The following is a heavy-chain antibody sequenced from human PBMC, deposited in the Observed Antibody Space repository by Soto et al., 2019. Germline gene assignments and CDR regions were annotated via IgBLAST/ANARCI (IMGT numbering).Heavy chain of an antibody. D-gene: IGHD1-26*01. CDR3: AHAGREEAPFDY. J-gene: IGHJ4*02. Sequence: QITLKESGPPLVKPTQTLTLTCTFSGFSLSTSGVGVGWIRQPPGKALEWLALIYWDDDKRYSPSLKSRLTITKDTSKNQVVLTMTNMDPVDTATYYCAHAGREEAPFDYWGQGTLVTVSS. CDR1: GFSLSTSGVG. V-gene: IGHV2-5*02. CDR2: IYWDDDK.